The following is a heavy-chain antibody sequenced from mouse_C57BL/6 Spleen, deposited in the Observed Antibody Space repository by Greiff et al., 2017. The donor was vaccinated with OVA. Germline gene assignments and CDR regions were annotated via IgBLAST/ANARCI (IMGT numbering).Heavy chain of an antibody. CDR2: IYPGGGYT. CDR1: GYTFTNYW. J-gene: IGHJ4*01. CDR3: ARGRDDYAMDY. V-gene: IGHV1-63*01. Sequence: QVQLQQSGAELVRPGTSVKMSCKASGYTFTNYWIGWAKQRPGHGLEWIGDIYPGGGYTNYNEKFKGKATLTADKSSSTAYMQFSSLTSEDSAIYYCARGRDDYAMDYWGQGTSVTVSS. D-gene: IGHD3-3*01.